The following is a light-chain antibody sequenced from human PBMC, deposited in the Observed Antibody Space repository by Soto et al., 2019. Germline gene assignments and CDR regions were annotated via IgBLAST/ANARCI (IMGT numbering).Light chain of an antibody. J-gene: IGKJ1*01. CDR1: QSISSW. CDR3: QQYNSYWT. CDR2: DAS. V-gene: IGKV1-5*01. Sequence: DIRMTQSPSTLSGSVGDRVTITCRASQSISSWLAWYQQKPGKAPKLLIYDASSLESGVPSRFSGSGSGTEFTLTISSMKPDDFATYYCQQYNSYWTFGQGTKVDIK.